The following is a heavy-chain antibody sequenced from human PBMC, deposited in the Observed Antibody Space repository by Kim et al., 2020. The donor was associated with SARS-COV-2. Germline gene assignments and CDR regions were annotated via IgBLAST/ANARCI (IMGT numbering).Heavy chain of an antibody. J-gene: IGHJ6*01. V-gene: IGHV3-21*01. CDR2: IRSSSNYI. CDR1: GFTFSSYS. CDR3: ARDLVRRGGVYV. Sequence: GGSLRLSCAASGFTFSSYSMTWVRQAPGKGLEWVSSIRSSSNYIYYADSVKGRFTISRDNAKNSLYLHMNSLRAEDTAVYYCARDLVRRGGVYVWVQGTTVTVSS. D-gene: IGHD6-13*01.